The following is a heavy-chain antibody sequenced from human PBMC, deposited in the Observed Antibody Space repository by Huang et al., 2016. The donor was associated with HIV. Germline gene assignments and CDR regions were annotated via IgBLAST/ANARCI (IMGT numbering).Heavy chain of an antibody. Sequence: EVQLVESGGNLVKPGGSLRLSCAASGFTFSSYRRNWVRQDAGKGVEWVSSISSSSSDICYADSVKGRFTISRDNAKNSLYLQMSSLRAEDTAVYYCATAPPYYYDSSGYYYGQDYWGQGTLVTVSS. CDR1: GFTFSSYR. J-gene: IGHJ4*02. CDR2: ISSSSSDI. V-gene: IGHV3-21*01. CDR3: ATAPPYYYDSSGYYYGQDY. D-gene: IGHD3-22*01.